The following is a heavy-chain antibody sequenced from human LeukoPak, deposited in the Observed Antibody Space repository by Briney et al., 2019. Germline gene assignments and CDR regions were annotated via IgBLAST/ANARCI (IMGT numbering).Heavy chain of an antibody. D-gene: IGHD3-22*01. CDR3: ARVSDSSGYYYILDY. Sequence: KPSETLSLTCAVSGGSIDSSNLWSWVRQPPGKGLEWIGEVYHSGTTNYNPSLKSRVTISVDKSKNQFSLKLSSVTAADTAVYYCARVSDSSGYYYILDYWGQGTLVTVSS. J-gene: IGHJ4*02. CDR2: VYHSGTT. V-gene: IGHV4-4*02. CDR1: GGSIDSSNL.